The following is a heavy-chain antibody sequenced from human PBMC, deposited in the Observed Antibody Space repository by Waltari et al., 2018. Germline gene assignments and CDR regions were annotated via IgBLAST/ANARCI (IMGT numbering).Heavy chain of an antibody. D-gene: IGHD3-22*01. CDR3: AREWLLLHYMDV. J-gene: IGHJ6*03. V-gene: IGHV4-34*01. CDR2: INHSGST. Sequence: QVQLQQWGAGLLKPSETLSLTCAVYGGSFSGYYWSWIRQPPGKGLEWIGEINHSGSTNYNPSLKSRVTIAVDTSKNQFSLKLSSVIAADTAVYYCAREWLLLHYMDVWGKGTTVTVSS. CDR1: GGSFSGYY.